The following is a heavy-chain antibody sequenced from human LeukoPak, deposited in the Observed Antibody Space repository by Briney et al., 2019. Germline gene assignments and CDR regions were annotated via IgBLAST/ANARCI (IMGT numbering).Heavy chain of an antibody. CDR2: ISAYNGNT. V-gene: IGHV1-18*01. J-gene: IGHJ6*02. Sequence: GASVKVSCKASGYTFTSYGISWVRQAPGQGLEWMGWISAYNGNTNYAQKLQGRVTMTTDTSTSTAYMELRSLRSDDTAVYYCARDGFGSSDYYYYYGMDVWGQGTTVTVSS. CDR1: GYTFTSYG. D-gene: IGHD2-2*01. CDR3: ARDGFGSSDYYYYYGMDV.